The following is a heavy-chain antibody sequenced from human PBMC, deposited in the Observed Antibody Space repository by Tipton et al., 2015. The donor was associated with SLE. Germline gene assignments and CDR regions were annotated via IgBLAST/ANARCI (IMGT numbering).Heavy chain of an antibody. V-gene: IGHV1-18*01. CDR1: DYTFSNYG. D-gene: IGHD6-13*01. CDR3: ASQYSSSWPDAFDI. Sequence: QLVQSGAEVKKPGASVKVSCKASDYTFSNYGISWLRQAPGQGLEWMGWISTNNGNTNYAQNLQGRVTMTTDTSTSTAYMELRSRRSDDRAVYYCASQYSSSWPDAFDIWGQGTVVTVSS. J-gene: IGHJ3*02. CDR2: ISTNNGNT.